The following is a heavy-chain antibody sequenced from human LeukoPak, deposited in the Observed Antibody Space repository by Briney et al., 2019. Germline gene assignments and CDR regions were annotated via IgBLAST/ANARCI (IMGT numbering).Heavy chain of an antibody. D-gene: IGHD6-19*01. CDR1: GYSFTGYY. CDR2: INPYSGGT. V-gene: IGHV1-2*02. CDR3: ARAGLSAVAGTF. J-gene: IGHJ3*01. Sequence: RASVKVSCKASGYSFTGYYIHWVRQAPGQGLEWVGWINPYSGGTNYGQKFQGTVTMTRDTSISTAYMELSRLTSDDTAVYYCARAGLSAVAGTFWGQGTMVTVSS.